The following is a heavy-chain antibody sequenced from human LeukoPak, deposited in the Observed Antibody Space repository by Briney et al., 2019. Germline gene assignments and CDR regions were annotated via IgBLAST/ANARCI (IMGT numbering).Heavy chain of an antibody. J-gene: IGHJ5*02. CDR1: GGSISTYY. Sequence: SETLSLTCTVSGGSISTYYWSWIRQPAGKGLEWIGRIYTSGSTNYNPSLKSRVTVSVDTSKNLFSLKLSSVTAADTAVYYCARAHPPYYYYDSSGHYNWFDPWGQGTLVTVSS. D-gene: IGHD3-22*01. CDR3: ARAHPPYYYYDSSGHYNWFDP. CDR2: IYTSGST. V-gene: IGHV4-4*07.